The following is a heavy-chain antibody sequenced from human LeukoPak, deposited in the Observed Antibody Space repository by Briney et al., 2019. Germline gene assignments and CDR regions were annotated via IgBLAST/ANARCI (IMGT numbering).Heavy chain of an antibody. CDR3: ASTIAARPSWFDP. CDR1: GFTFSSYI. CDR2: ISSSSSYI. V-gene: IGHV3-21*01. Sequence: GGSLRLSCAASGFTFSSYIMNWVRQAPGKGLEWVSSISSSSSYIYYADSVKGRFTISRDNAKNSLYLQMNSLRAEDTAVYYCASTIAARPSWFDPWGQGTLVTVSS. J-gene: IGHJ5*02. D-gene: IGHD6-6*01.